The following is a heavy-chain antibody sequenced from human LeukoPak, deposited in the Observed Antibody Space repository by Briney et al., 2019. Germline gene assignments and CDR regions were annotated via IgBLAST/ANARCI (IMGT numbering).Heavy chain of an antibody. Sequence: ASVKVSCKASGYTFTSYDINWVRQATGQGLEWMGWMNPNSGNTGYAQKFQGRVTMTRNTSISTAYMGLSSLRSEDTAVYYCARLMTSGYDFYYYYMDVWGKGTTVTVSS. D-gene: IGHD5-12*01. J-gene: IGHJ6*03. CDR1: GYTFTSYD. CDR3: ARLMTSGYDFYYYYMDV. V-gene: IGHV1-8*01. CDR2: MNPNSGNT.